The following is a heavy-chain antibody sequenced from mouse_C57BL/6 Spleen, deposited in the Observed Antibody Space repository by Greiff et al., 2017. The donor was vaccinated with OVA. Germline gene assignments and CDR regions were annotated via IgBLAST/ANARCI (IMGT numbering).Heavy chain of an antibody. D-gene: IGHD1-1*01. CDR2: IYPSDGET. V-gene: IGHV1-61*01. CDR3: ARQDYYGSSFSSYFDV. Sequence: QVQLQQPGAELVRPGSSVKLSCKASGYTFPSSWMDWVKQRPGQGLEWIGNIYPSDGETHYNQKFKDKATLTVDKSSSTAYMQLSSLTSEDSAVYYCARQDYYGSSFSSYFDVWGTGTTVTVSS. CDR1: GYTFPSSW. J-gene: IGHJ1*03.